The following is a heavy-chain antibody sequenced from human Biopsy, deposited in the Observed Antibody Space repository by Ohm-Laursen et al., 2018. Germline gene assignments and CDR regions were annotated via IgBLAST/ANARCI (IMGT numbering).Heavy chain of an antibody. Sequence: TLSLTCTVSGGSFTGHYWSWIRQPPGKGPEWIGHISYTGYTSYNASLKSRVTISVDTSRNHFSLRLSSLTAADTAVYYCARGSNDFGGLYFPRWGQGTLPTVSS. V-gene: IGHV4-59*11. D-gene: IGHD4-23*01. CDR1: GGSFTGHY. CDR2: ISYTGYT. J-gene: IGHJ4*02. CDR3: ARGSNDFGGLYFPR.